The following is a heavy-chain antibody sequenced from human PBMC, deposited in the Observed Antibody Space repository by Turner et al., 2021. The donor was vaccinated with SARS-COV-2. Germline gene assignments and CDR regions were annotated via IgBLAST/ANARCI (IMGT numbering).Heavy chain of an antibody. CDR1: GGSISRYY. CDR2: IYYRGST. D-gene: IGHD3-10*01. J-gene: IGHJ5*02. V-gene: IGHV4-59*01. CDR3: ARELTNNWFDP. Sequence: VLLQASGPGLVKPSETLSRTCTVSGGSISRYYWAWIRQPPGKRLEWIGYIYYRGSTNYNPSLKSRVTISVDTSKNQFSLKLTSVTAADTAVYFCARELTNNWFDPWGQGTLVTVSS.